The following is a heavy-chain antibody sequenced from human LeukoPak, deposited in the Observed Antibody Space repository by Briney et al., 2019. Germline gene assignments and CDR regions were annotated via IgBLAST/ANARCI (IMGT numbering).Heavy chain of an antibody. CDR2: ISYDGSNK. CDR1: GFTFSSYA. J-gene: IGHJ4*02. D-gene: IGHD3-22*01. Sequence: PGGSLRLSCAASGFTFSSYAMHWVRQAPGKGLEWVAVISYDGSNKYYADSVKGRFTISRDNSKNTLYLQMNSLRAEDTAVYYCAKDWMSSSGYFLFDYWGQGTLVTVSS. V-gene: IGHV3-30-3*01. CDR3: AKDWMSSSGYFLFDY.